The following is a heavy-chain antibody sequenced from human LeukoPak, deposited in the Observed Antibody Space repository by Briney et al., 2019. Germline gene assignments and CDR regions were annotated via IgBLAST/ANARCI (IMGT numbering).Heavy chain of an antibody. CDR1: GGSISSYQ. Sequence: SETLSLTCTVSGGSISSYQWSWIRQPPGKGLEWIGEINHSGSTNYNPSLKSRVTISVDTSKNQFSLKLSSVTAADTAVYYCARERYSSGPVDYWGQGTLVTVSS. V-gene: IGHV4-34*01. CDR2: INHSGST. CDR3: ARERYSSGPVDY. J-gene: IGHJ4*02. D-gene: IGHD6-19*01.